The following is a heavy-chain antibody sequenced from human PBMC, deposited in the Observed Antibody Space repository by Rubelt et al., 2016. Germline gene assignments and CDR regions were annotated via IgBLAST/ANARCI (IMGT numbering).Heavy chain of an antibody. J-gene: IGHJ6*02. V-gene: IGHV4-34*02. Sequence: VQLQESGPGLVKPSETLSLTSAVYGGSFSGYYWSWLRPPPGKGLEWIEELNNSGSTNYNPSPKSRGPIYIAQPKNQISLKLSSVTAAETAVYYCAIGERWLQFYYYGMDVWGQGTTVTVSS. CDR2: LNNSGST. CDR1: GGSFSGYY. D-gene: IGHD5-24*01. CDR3: AIGERWLQFYYYGMDV.